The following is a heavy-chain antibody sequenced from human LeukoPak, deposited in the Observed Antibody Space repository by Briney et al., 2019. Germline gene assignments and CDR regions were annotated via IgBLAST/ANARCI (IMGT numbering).Heavy chain of an antibody. J-gene: IGHJ5*02. D-gene: IGHD3-10*01. V-gene: IGHV3-48*03. CDR1: GFTFSSYE. Sequence: GGSLRLSCAASGFTFSSYEMNWVRQAPGKGLEWASYISSSGSTIYYADSVKGRFTISRDNAKNSLYLQMNSLRAEDTAVYYCARDPGSGSYYLGWFDPWGQGTLVTVSS. CDR3: ARDPGSGSYYLGWFDP. CDR2: ISSSGSTI.